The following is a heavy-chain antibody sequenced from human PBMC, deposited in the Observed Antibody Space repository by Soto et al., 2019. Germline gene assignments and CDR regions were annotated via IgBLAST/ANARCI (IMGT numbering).Heavy chain of an antibody. V-gene: IGHV3-23*01. Sequence: GGSLRLSYAASGFTFSSYAMSWVRQAPGKGLEWVSAISGSGGSTYYADSVKGRFTISRDNSKNTLYLQMNSLRAEDTAVYYCAKDKAKPLNLIWSGSLWGLFDYWGQGTLVTVSS. J-gene: IGHJ4*02. CDR3: AKDKAKPLNLIWSGSLWGLFDY. CDR2: ISGSGGST. CDR1: GFTFSSYA. D-gene: IGHD3-3*01.